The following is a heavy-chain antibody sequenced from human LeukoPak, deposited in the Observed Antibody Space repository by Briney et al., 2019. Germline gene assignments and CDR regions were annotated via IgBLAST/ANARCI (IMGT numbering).Heavy chain of an antibody. CDR1: GGSISSYY. CDR2: IYYSGST. CDR3: ARGRGSGWYPRGDY. J-gene: IGHJ4*02. Sequence: PSETLSLTCTVSGGSISSYYWSWIRQPPGKGLEWVGYIYYSGSTNYNPSLKSRVTISVDTSKNQFSLKLSSVTAADTAVYYCARGRGSGWYPRGDYWGQGTLVTVSS. D-gene: IGHD6-19*01. V-gene: IGHV4-59*12.